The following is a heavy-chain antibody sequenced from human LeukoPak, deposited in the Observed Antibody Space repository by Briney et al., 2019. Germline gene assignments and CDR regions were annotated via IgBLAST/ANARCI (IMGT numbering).Heavy chain of an antibody. CDR1: GYTFTSYY. Sequence: ASVKVSCKASGYTFTSYYMHWVRQAPGQGLEWMGIINPSGGSTSYAQKFQGRVTMTRDTSTSTVYMELSSLRSEDTAVYYCARGSADYDILTDYYVDYWGQGTLVTVSS. J-gene: IGHJ4*02. D-gene: IGHD3-9*01. CDR3: ARGSADYDILTDYYVDY. CDR2: INPSGGST. V-gene: IGHV1-46*01.